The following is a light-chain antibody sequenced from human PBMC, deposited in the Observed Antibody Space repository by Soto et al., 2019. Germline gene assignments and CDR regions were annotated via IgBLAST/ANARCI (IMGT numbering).Light chain of an antibody. Sequence: QSAPTQPASVSGSPGQSITISCTGTSSDIGSYDLVSWYQQHAAKVPKLIIYEVRKRPSGVSNRFSGSKSGNTASLTISGLQAEDEADYYCCSGSTTFYVFGTGTKVTVL. CDR2: EVR. V-gene: IGLV2-23*02. CDR1: SSDIGSYDL. CDR3: CSGSTTFYV. J-gene: IGLJ1*01.